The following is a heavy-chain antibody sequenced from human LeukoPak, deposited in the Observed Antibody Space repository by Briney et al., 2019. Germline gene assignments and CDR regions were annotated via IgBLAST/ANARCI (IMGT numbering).Heavy chain of an antibody. CDR2: IKQDGSER. CDR1: GFTFTTLW. D-gene: IGHD6-19*01. Sequence: PGGSLRLSCAASGFTFTTLWMSWVRQAPGKGLEWVANIKQDGSERYYVDSVKGRFTISRDNAKNSLYLQMNSVRAEDTGVYYCAGSGWQVYLDYWGQGALVTVSS. CDR3: AGSGWQVYLDY. V-gene: IGHV3-7*01. J-gene: IGHJ4*02.